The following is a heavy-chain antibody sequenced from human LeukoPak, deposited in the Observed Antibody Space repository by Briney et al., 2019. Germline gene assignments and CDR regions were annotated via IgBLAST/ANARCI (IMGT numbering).Heavy chain of an antibody. V-gene: IGHV3-74*01. J-gene: IGHJ4*02. CDR2: VNSDGSNT. CDR1: GFTFSSYW. Sequence: GSLRLSCAASGFTFSSYWMHWVRQAPGKGLVWVSRVNSDGSNTTYADSVKGRFTISRDNAKNTLYLRMNSLRAEDTAVYYCARDWGDSSGYLLDYWGQGTLVTVSS. CDR3: ARDWGDSSGYLLDY. D-gene: IGHD3-22*01.